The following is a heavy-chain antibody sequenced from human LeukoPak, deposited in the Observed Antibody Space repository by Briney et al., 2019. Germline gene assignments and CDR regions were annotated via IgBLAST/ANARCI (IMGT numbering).Heavy chain of an antibody. CDR2: ISWNGGGI. D-gene: IGHD6-19*01. J-gene: IGHJ6*03. Sequence: GGSPRLSCAASGFTFDDYGMSWVRQAPGKGLEWVSGISWNGGGINYADSVKGRFTISRDNAKNSLYLQMNSLRAEDTAVYYCAKRTAGTLPYYYYMDVWGKGTTVTISS. V-gene: IGHV3-20*04. CDR1: GFTFDDYG. CDR3: AKRTAGTLPYYYYMDV.